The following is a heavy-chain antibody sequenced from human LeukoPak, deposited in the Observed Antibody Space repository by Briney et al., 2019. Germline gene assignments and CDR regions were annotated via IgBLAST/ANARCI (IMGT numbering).Heavy chain of an antibody. CDR2: IKQDGSEK. J-gene: IGHJ6*03. Sequence: GGSLRLSCAASGFTFSSYWMSWVRQAPGKGREGVANIKQDGSEKYYVDSVKGRFTISRDNAKNSLYLQMNSLRAEDTAVYYCARLAQTSPLTYYYYYYMDVWGKGTTVTVSS. CDR1: GFTFSSYW. CDR3: ARLAQTSPLTYYYYYYMDV. V-gene: IGHV3-7*01.